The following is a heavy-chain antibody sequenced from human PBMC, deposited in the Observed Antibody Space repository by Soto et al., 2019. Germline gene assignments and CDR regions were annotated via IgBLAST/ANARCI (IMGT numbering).Heavy chain of an antibody. CDR2: IWYDGSNK. J-gene: IGHJ5*02. D-gene: IGHD3-3*01. CDR1: GFTFSSYG. V-gene: IGHV3-33*01. Sequence: GGSLRLSCAASGFTFSSYGMHWVRQAPGKGLEWVAVIWYDGSNKYYADSVKGRFTISRDNSKNTLYLQMNSLRAEDTAVYYCARDRNYDFWSGYYWPNWFDPWGQGTLVTVSS. CDR3: ARDRNYDFWSGYYWPNWFDP.